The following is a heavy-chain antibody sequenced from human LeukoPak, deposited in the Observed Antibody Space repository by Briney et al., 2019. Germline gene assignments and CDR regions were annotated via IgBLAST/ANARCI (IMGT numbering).Heavy chain of an antibody. CDR3: ARGIDRYDSSGYSS. Sequence: ETLSLTCTVSGGSTTSNNYYWGWIRQPPGXGLEWIGSFYYSGNIYYSPSLESRLTISVDTSKKQFSLELSSVTAADTAVYYCARGIDRYDSSGYSSWGQGTLVTVSS. D-gene: IGHD3-22*01. CDR1: GGSTTSNNYY. J-gene: IGHJ4*02. CDR2: FYYSGNI. V-gene: IGHV4-39*07.